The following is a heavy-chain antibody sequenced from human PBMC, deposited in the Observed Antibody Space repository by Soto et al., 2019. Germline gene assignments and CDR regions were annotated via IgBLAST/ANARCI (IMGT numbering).Heavy chain of an antibody. CDR1: GFTFSSYG. V-gene: IGHV3-33*01. D-gene: IGHD6-19*01. J-gene: IGHJ4*02. CDR3: ARDGVAVADFDY. Sequence: QVQLVESGGGVVQPGRSLRLSCAASGFTFSSYGMHWVRQAPGKGLEWVAVIWYDGSNKYYADSVKGRFTISSDNSKNTLYLQMNSLRAEDTAVYYCARDGVAVADFDYWGQGTLVTVSS. CDR2: IWYDGSNK.